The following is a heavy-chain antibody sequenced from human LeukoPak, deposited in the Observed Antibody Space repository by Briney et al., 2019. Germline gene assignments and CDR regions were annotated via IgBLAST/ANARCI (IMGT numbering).Heavy chain of an antibody. Sequence: KSSETLSLTCTVSGGSISSYYWSWIRQPAGKGLEWIGRIYTSGSTNYNPSLKSRVTMSVDTSKNQFSLKLSSVTAADTAVYYCARKRWFGELLSRSNWFDPWGQGTLVTVSS. CDR3: ARKRWFGELLSRSNWFDP. CDR2: IYTSGST. D-gene: IGHD3-10*01. CDR1: GGSISSYY. J-gene: IGHJ5*02. V-gene: IGHV4-4*07.